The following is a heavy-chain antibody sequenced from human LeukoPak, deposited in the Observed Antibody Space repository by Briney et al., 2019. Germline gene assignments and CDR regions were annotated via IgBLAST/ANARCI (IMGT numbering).Heavy chain of an antibody. CDR1: GFTFSSYG. CDR2: ISYDGSNK. CDR3: ARDHVLRFLEWLLLD. V-gene: IGHV3-30*03. J-gene: IGHJ4*02. D-gene: IGHD3-3*01. Sequence: GGSLRLSCAASGFTFSSYGMHWVRQAPGKGLEWVAVISYDGSNKYYADSVKGRFTISRDNSKNTLYLQMNSLRAEDTAVYYCARDHVLRFLEWLLLDWGQGTLVTVSS.